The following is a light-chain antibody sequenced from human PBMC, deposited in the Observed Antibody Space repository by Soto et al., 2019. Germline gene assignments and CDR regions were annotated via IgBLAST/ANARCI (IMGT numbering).Light chain of an antibody. CDR1: SPKIGAGYD. Sequence: QSVLTQPPSVSGAPGQRVTISCTGSSPKIGAGYDVHWYQQLPGTAPKLLIYGNSNRPSGVPDRFSGSNSGTSASLAITGLQAEDEADYYCQSYDSSLSGSDVFGTGTKVTVL. J-gene: IGLJ1*01. CDR3: QSYDSSLSGSDV. CDR2: GNS. V-gene: IGLV1-40*01.